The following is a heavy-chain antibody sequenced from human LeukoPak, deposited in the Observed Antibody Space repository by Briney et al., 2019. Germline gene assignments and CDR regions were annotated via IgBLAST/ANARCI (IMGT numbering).Heavy chain of an antibody. D-gene: IGHD5-18*01. Sequence: SETLSLTCAVYGGSFSGYYWSWIRQPPGKGLEWIGEINHSGSTNYNPSLKSRVTISVDTSKNQFSLKLSSVTAADTAVYYCAFTAMVSPYYYYGMDVWGQGTTVTVSS. V-gene: IGHV4-34*01. J-gene: IGHJ6*02. CDR3: AFTAMVSPYYYYGMDV. CDR1: GGSFSGYY. CDR2: INHSGST.